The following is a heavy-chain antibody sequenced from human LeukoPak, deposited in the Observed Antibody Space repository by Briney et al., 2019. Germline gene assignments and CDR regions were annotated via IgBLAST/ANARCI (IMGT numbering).Heavy chain of an antibody. CDR2: ISGSGGST. J-gene: IGHJ4*02. CDR1: GFSFSSYA. CDR3: AKVPHLYYGSGSYQLDY. Sequence: PGGSLRLSCAASGFSFSSYALSWVRQAPGKGLEWVSAISGSGGSTYYADSVKGRFTVSRDTSKKALYLQMNSLRADDTAVYYCAKVPHLYYGSGSYQLDYWGQGTLVTVSS. V-gene: IGHV3-23*01. D-gene: IGHD3-10*01.